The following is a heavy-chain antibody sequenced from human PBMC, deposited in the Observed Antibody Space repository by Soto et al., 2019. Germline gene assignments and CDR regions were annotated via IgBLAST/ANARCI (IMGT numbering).Heavy chain of an antibody. J-gene: IGHJ4*02. CDR3: ARDNTYDSSGYAYFDY. CDR1: GGTFSSYA. CDR2: IIPIFGTA. D-gene: IGHD3-22*01. Sequence: QVQLVQPGAEVKKPGSSVKVSCKASGGTFSSYAISWVRQAPGQGLEWMGGIIPIFGTANYANKFQGRVTITADESTRTAYMEVSSLRSEDTAVYYCARDNTYDSSGYAYFDYWGQGTLVTVSS. V-gene: IGHV1-69*01.